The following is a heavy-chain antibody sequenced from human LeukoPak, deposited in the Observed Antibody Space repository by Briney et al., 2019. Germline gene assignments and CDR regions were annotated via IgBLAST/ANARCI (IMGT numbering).Heavy chain of an antibody. CDR2: ISWNSGSI. J-gene: IGHJ3*02. CDR1: GFTFDDDA. D-gene: IGHD5-24*01. Sequence: GGSLRLSCAASGFTFDDDAMHWVRQAPGKGLEWVSGISWNSGSIGYADSVKGRFTISRDNAKNSLYLQMNSLRAEDTALYYCAKLPVVEMATIGDAFDIWGQGTMVTVSS. V-gene: IGHV3-9*01. CDR3: AKLPVVEMATIGDAFDI.